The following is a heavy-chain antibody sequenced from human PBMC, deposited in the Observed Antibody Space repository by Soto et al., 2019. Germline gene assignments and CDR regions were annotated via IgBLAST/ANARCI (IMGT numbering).Heavy chain of an antibody. J-gene: IGHJ4*02. CDR2: IYWNDDK. Sequence: CPTLVNPTQTLTLTCVCSGFSLNTSGVSVGWIRQPPGKALEWLALIYWNDDKRYSPSLKSRLTITKDTSKNKVVLTMTNMDPVDTATYYCAHRPWSSSPFDYWGQGTLVTVSS. V-gene: IGHV2-5*01. CDR1: GFSLNTSGVS. CDR3: AHRPWSSSPFDY. D-gene: IGHD6-13*01.